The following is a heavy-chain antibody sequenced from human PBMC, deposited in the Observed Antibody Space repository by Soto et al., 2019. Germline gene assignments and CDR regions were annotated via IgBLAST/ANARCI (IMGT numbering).Heavy chain of an antibody. V-gene: IGHV4-30-2*01. D-gene: IGHD4-17*01. CDR2: IYHSGST. CDR1: GGSINSGSYS. J-gene: IGHJ5*02. CDR3: AACYGDYWFDP. Sequence: SETLSLTCAVSGGSINSGSYSWSWIRQPPGKGLEWIGSIYHSGSTYYNPSLKSRVTISVDRSKNQFSLKLSSVTAADTAVYYCAACYGDYWFDPWGQGTLVTVSS.